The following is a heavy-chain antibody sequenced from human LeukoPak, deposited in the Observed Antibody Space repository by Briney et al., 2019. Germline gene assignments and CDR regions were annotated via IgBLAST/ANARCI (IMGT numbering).Heavy chain of an antibody. CDR2: INPNSGGT. D-gene: IGHD3-10*01. CDR3: ARSLTMVRGVIKFPFDY. CDR1: GYTFTGYY. J-gene: IGHJ4*02. V-gene: IGHV1-2*02. Sequence: ASVKVSCKASGYTFTGYYMHWVRQAPGQGLEWMGWINPNSGGTNYAQKFQGRVTMTRDTSISTAYMELSRLRSDDTAVYYCARSLTMVRGVIKFPFDYWGQGTLVTVSS.